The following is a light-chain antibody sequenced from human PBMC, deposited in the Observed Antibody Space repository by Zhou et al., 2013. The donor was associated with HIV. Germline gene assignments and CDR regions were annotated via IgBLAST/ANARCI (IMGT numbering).Light chain of an antibody. J-gene: IGKJ5*01. CDR1: QSVSSN. V-gene: IGKV3-11*01. CDR2: DAS. CDR3: QQYGSSPIT. Sequence: EIVLTQSPATLSLSPGERASLSCRASQSVSSNLAWYQQRPGQAPRLLIYDASNRATGIPARFSGSGSGTDFTLTISRLEPEDFAVYYCQQYGSSPITFGQGTRLEIK.